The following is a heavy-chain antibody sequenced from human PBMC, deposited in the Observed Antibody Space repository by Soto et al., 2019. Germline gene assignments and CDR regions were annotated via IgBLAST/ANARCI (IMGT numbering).Heavy chain of an antibody. CDR3: ARGTAAAGSGIGLDY. Sequence: GGSLRLSCAASGFTFSSYAMHWVRQAPGKGLEWVAVISYDGSNKYYADSVKGRFTISRDNSKNTLYLQMNSLRAEDTAVYYCARGTAAAGSGIGLDYWGQGTLVTVSS. CDR2: ISYDGSNK. V-gene: IGHV3-30-3*01. CDR1: GFTFSSYA. D-gene: IGHD6-13*01. J-gene: IGHJ4*02.